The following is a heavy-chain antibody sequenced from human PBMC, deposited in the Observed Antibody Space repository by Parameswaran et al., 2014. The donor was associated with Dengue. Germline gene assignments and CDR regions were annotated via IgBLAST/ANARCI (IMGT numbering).Heavy chain of an antibody. CDR2: ISASGNTI. Sequence: KWIRQPPGKGLEWISYISASGNTIYYLDSVKGRFTISRDNAKNSLYLQMNSLRSEDTAVYYCATLQTARKQFYSDYWGQGTLVTVSS. D-gene: IGHD6-6*01. V-gene: IGHV3-48*03. J-gene: IGHJ4*02. CDR3: ATLQTARKQFYSDY.